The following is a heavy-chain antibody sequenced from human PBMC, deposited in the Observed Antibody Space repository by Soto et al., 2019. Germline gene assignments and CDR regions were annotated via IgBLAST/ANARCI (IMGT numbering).Heavy chain of an antibody. D-gene: IGHD4-17*01. CDR1: GFTFSSYE. CDR3: ARENYGFDY. CDR2: TSSSGSAI. V-gene: IGHV3-48*03. Sequence: EVQLVESGGGLVQPGGSLRLSCAASGFTFSSYEMNWVRQAPGKGLEWASKTSSSGSAIYYADSVKGRFTISRDNAKNSLYLQMNSLRAEDTAVYYCARENYGFDYWGQGTLVTVSS. J-gene: IGHJ4*02.